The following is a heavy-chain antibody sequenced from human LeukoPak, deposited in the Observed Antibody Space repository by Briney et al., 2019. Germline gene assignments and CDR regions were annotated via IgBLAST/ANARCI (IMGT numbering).Heavy chain of an antibody. D-gene: IGHD2-2*01. CDR2: TYYRSKWYN. V-gene: IGHV6-1*01. CDR3: ARGHSDIVVVPADKPGYMDV. CDR1: GDSVSSNSAA. J-gene: IGHJ6*03. Sequence: SQTLSLTCALSGDSVSSNSAAWNWVRQSPSRGLEWLGRTYYRSKWYNDYAVSVKSRITINPDTSKNQFSLQLNSVTPEDTAVYYCARGHSDIVVVPADKPGYMDVWGKGTTVTVSS.